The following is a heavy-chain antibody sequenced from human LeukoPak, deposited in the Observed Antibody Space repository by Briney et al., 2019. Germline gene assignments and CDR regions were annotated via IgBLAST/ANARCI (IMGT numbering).Heavy chain of an antibody. Sequence: GGSLRLSCAASGFTFSSYSMNWVRQAPGKGLEWVSSIGSSSSYIYYADSVKGRFTISRDNAKNSLYLQMNSLRAEDTAVYYCARLIRSITMVRGVSYYYYMDVWGKGTTVTVSS. D-gene: IGHD3-10*01. CDR3: ARLIRSITMVRGVSYYYYMDV. J-gene: IGHJ6*03. CDR1: GFTFSSYS. V-gene: IGHV3-21*01. CDR2: IGSSSSYI.